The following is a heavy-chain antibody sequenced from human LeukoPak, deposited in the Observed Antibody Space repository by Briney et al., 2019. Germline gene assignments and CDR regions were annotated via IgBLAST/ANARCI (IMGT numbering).Heavy chain of an antibody. CDR1: GSSLSELS. J-gene: IGHJ4*02. V-gene: IGHV1-24*01. CDR2: FDVIDSET. CDR3: AAGRPYSLLDY. Sequence: ASVKVSCTVSGSSLSELSLYWVRQAPGKGLEWMGGFDVIDSETFYAQKFQGRDTMTEDSSTDTAYMELRSLTSDDTALYYCAAGRPYSLLDYWSQGTLVTVSP. D-gene: IGHD5-18*01.